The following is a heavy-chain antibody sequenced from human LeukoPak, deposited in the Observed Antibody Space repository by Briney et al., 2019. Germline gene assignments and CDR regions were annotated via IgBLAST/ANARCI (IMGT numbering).Heavy chain of an antibody. CDR3: ARGVDY. J-gene: IGHJ4*02. V-gene: IGHV4-39*07. Sequence: PSETLSLTCTVSGGSFKSSLHYWGWIRQPPGKGLEWIGSIYYTGSTYYNPSLKSPVTISIDTSKNQFSLKLSSVTAADTAVYYCARGVDYWGQGTLVTVSS. CDR1: GGSFKSSLHY. CDR2: IYYTGST.